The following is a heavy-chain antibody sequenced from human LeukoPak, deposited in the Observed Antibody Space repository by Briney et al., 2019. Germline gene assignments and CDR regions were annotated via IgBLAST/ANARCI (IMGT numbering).Heavy chain of an antibody. J-gene: IGHJ4*02. D-gene: IGHD1-26*01. CDR3: ARHGGSYTFDF. CDR2: IYYSGDT. Sequence: PSETLSLTCTVSGGSISNYYWSWIRQPPGKGLEWIGYIYYSGDTNYNPSLKSRVTLSVDTSKNHFSLNLNSVTAADTAVYYCARHGGSYTFDFWGQGVLVTVSS. CDR1: GGSISNYY. V-gene: IGHV4-59*01.